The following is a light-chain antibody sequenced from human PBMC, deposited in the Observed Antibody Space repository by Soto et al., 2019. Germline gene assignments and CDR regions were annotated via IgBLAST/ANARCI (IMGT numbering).Light chain of an antibody. J-gene: IGLJ1*01. Sequence: ALTPPASLSVSPGQSSTFFCTVISDGIRNYQLVPRSQQYPGKAPQLIIYDDIKRPPGVSSRFSGSKSGNTASLTISGLQAEHEADYLCCSHSGLNTPYVSASGTKVTVL. CDR2: DDI. CDR1: SDGIRNYQL. CDR3: CSHSGLNTPYV. V-gene: IGLV2-14*02.